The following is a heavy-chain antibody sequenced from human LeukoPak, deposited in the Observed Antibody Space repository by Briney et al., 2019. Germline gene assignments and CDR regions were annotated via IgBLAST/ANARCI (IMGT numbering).Heavy chain of an antibody. J-gene: IGHJ4*02. CDR1: GGSISTFS. Sequence: SETLSLTCTVSGGSISTFSWSWIRQFPGKGLEWIGSIYYSGSTSYNPSLKSRVTISVDTSKNQFSLKLDSVTAADTAVYYCARNASDSGTSYFDYWGQGTLVTVSS. D-gene: IGHD1-26*01. CDR3: ARNASDSGTSYFDY. CDR2: IYYSGST. V-gene: IGHV4-59*05.